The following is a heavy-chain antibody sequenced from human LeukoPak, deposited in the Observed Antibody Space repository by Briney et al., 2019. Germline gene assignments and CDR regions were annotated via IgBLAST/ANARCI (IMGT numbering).Heavy chain of an antibody. CDR1: GFPVSSNF. D-gene: IGHD5-24*01. CDR3: ATGRDGYKLGNY. V-gene: IGHV3-66*02. J-gene: IGHJ4*02. Sequence: HSGGPLRLSCAASGFPVSSNFMNWVRKAPGKGPEGVSVIYSGGTTYYADSVKGRFTISRDNSKNTLYLKMNSLRAEDTAVYYCATGRDGYKLGNYWGQGTLVTVSS. CDR2: IYSGGTT.